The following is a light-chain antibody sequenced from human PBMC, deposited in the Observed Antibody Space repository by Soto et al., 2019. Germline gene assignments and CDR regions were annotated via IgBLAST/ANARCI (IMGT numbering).Light chain of an antibody. J-gene: IGKJ1*01. CDR3: QQYGSSART. CDR1: QSITASY. Sequence: EIVLALSPGTVSLSPVARATLSCRASQSITASYLAWYQQKPGQAPRLLIYGTSSRATGTPDRFNGSGSGTDFTLTISRLEPEDFAVYYCQQYGSSARTFGPGTKVDIK. V-gene: IGKV3-20*01. CDR2: GTS.